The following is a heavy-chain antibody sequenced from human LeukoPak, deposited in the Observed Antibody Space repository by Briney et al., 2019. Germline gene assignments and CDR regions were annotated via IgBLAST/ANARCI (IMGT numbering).Heavy chain of an antibody. V-gene: IGHV1-18*01. CDR3: ARSSGGDDSSGYSFDY. CDR2: ISAYNGNT. Sequence: GASVKVSCEASGGTFSSYGISWVRQAPGQGLEWMGWISAYNGNTNYAQKLQGRVTMTTDTSTSTAYMELRSLRSDDTAVYYCARSSGGDDSSGYSFDYWGQGTLVTVSS. J-gene: IGHJ4*02. CDR1: GGTFSSYG. D-gene: IGHD3-22*01.